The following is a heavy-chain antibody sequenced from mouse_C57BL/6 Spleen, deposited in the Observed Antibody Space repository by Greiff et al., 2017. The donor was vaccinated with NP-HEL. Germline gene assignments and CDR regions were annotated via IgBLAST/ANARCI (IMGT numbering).Heavy chain of an antibody. J-gene: IGHJ4*01. CDR1: GYSITSGYY. Sequence: VQLQQSGPGLVKPSQSLSLTCSVTGYSITSGYYWNWIRQFPGNKLEWMGYISYDGSNNYNPSLKNRISITRDTSKNQFFLKLNSVTTEDTATYYCANFVVADAMDYWGQGTSVTVSS. CDR2: ISYDGSN. CDR3: ANFVVADAMDY. V-gene: IGHV3-6*01. D-gene: IGHD1-1*01.